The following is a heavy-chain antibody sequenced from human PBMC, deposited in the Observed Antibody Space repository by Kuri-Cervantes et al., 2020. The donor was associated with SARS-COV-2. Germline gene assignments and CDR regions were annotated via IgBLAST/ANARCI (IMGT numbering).Heavy chain of an antibody. V-gene: IGHV1-8*03. CDR2: MNPNSGNT. CDR3: ARDRCSSTSCYRLVGDLDY. CDR1: GYTFTSYD. D-gene: IGHD2-2*02. J-gene: IGHJ4*02. Sequence: ASVKVSWKVSGYTFTSYDINWVRQATGQGLEWMGWMNPNSGNTGYAQKFQGRVTITADESTSTAYMELSSLRSEDTAVYYCARDRCSSTSCYRLVGDLDYWGQGTLVTVSS.